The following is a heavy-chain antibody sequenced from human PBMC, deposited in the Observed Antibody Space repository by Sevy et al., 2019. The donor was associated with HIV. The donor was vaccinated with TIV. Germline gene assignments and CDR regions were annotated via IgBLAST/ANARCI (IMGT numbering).Heavy chain of an antibody. D-gene: IGHD3-10*01. CDR1: GGTFSSYA. J-gene: IGHJ4*02. Sequence: ASVKVSCKASGGTFSSYAISWVRQAPGQGLEWVGGITGMFGTANYAQKFQGRVTITADELTSTGYMELSGLRSEDTAVYYWAGGLYYSGSSFDYWGKGTLVTVSS. V-gene: IGHV1-69*13. CDR3: AGGLYYSGSSFDY. CDR2: ITGMFGTA.